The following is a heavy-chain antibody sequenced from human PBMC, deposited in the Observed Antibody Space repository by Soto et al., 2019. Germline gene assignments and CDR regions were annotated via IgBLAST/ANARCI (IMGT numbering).Heavy chain of an antibody. CDR1: GGSISSGGYY. D-gene: IGHD1-26*01. V-gene: IGHV4-31*03. CDR3: AREGGIVGATAADY. CDR2: IYYSGST. Sequence: QVQLQESGPGLVKPSQTLSLTCTVSGGSISSGGYYWSWIRQHPGKGLEWIGYIYYSGSTYYNPSFNSRVTISVDTSKNQFSPKLSSVTAADTAVYYCAREGGIVGATAADYWGQGTLVTVSS. J-gene: IGHJ4*02.